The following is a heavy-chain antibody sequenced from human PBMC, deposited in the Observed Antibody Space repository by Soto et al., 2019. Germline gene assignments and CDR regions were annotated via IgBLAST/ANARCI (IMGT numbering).Heavy chain of an antibody. CDR3: ARGSDILTGFGSDEYFQH. Sequence: ASVEVSCKASGYTFTSYYMHWVRQAPGQGLEWMGIINPSGGSASYAQKFQGRVTMTRDTSTSTVYMELSSLRSEDTAVYYCARGSDILTGFGSDEYFQHWGQGTLVTVSS. D-gene: IGHD3-9*01. J-gene: IGHJ1*01. CDR1: GYTFTSYY. CDR2: INPSGGSA. V-gene: IGHV1-46*01.